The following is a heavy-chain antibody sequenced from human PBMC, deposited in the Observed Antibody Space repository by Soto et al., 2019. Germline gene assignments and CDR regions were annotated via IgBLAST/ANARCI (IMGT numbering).Heavy chain of an antibody. V-gene: IGHV1-69*04. CDR2: IIPILGIA. CDR1: GGTFSSYT. Sequence: SVKVSCKASGGTFSSYTISWVRQAPGQGLEWMGRIIPILGIANYAQKFQGRVTITADKSTSTAYMELSSLRSEDTAVYYCAREFPDSPPYFDYWGQGTLVTVSS. D-gene: IGHD2-15*01. CDR3: AREFPDSPPYFDY. J-gene: IGHJ4*02.